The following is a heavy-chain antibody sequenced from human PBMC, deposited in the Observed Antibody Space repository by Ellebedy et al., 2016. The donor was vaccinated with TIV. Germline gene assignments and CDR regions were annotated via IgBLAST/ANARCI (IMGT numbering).Heavy chain of an antibody. CDR1: GFGFSNSN. CDR2: IGTTCNSF. V-gene: IGHV3-48*02. J-gene: IGHJ6*02. CDR3: ARVRGTYAYGMDV. D-gene: IGHD3-16*01. Sequence: PGGSLRLSCVASGFGFSNSNMHWVRQAPGKGLEWVSCIGTTCNSFYYADSVKGRFTISRDNAMNSLYLEMNSLRDEDTAVYYCARVRGTYAYGMDVWGQGTTVTVSS.